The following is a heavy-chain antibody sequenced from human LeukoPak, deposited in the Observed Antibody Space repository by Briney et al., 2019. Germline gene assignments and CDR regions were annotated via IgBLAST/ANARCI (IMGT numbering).Heavy chain of an antibody. CDR3: ARGSITIFGVYNWFDP. J-gene: IGHJ5*02. CDR1: GGTFSSYA. D-gene: IGHD3-3*01. Sequence: ASVKVSCKASGGTFSSYAISWVRQATGQGLEWMGWMNPNSGNTGYAQKFQGRVTITRNTSISTAYMELSSLRSEDTAVYYCARGSITIFGVYNWFDPWGQGTLVTVSS. V-gene: IGHV1-8*03. CDR2: MNPNSGNT.